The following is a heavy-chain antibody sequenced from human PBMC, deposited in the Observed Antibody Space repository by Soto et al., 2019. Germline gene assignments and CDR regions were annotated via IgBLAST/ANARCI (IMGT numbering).Heavy chain of an antibody. CDR3: ARGAPYYFWSGYLYITKNWFDL. Sequence: TCPASAGARDMPFWRWFRQPRGTGLACIGYIYYSGNTNYNPSLKSRVTISVDTSKNQFSLKLSSVTAADTAVYYCARGAPYYFWSGYLYITKNWFDLSGQGTLVYGSA. CDR1: AGARDMPF. V-gene: IGHV4-59*11. CDR2: IYYSGNT. J-gene: IGHJ5*02. D-gene: IGHD3-3*01.